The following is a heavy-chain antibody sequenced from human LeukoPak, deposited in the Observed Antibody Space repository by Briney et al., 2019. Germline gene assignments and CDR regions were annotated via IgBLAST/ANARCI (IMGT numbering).Heavy chain of an antibody. CDR3: ARVGGEAVADFDY. Sequence: ASVKVSCKASGYTFTGYYMHWARQAPGQGLEWMGWINPNSGGTNYAQKFQGRVTMTRDTSISTAYMELSRLRSDDTAVYYCARVGGEAVADFDYWGQGTLVTVSS. V-gene: IGHV1-2*02. D-gene: IGHD6-19*01. CDR2: INPNSGGT. J-gene: IGHJ4*02. CDR1: GYTFTGYY.